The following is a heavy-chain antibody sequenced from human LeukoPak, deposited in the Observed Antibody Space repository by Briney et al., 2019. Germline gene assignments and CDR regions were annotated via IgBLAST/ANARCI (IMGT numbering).Heavy chain of an antibody. J-gene: IGHJ4*02. D-gene: IGHD3-3*01. CDR3: ARTYYDFWSGYYSTRFDY. Sequence: SETLSLTCTVSGGSISSSRYYWGWIRQPPGKGPEWIGYIYYSGSTNYNPSLKSRVTISVDTSKNQFSLKLSSVTAADTAVSYCARTYYDFWSGYYSTRFDYWGQGTLVTVSS. CDR1: GGSISSSRYY. CDR2: IYYSGST. V-gene: IGHV4-61*05.